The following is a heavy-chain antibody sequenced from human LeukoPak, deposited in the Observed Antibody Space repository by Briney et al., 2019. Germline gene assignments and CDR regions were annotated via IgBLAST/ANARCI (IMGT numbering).Heavy chain of an antibody. V-gene: IGHV3-72*01. CDR2: IRNRVNSYIT. CDR3: VRLGAYYGNYYMDV. D-gene: IGHD3-16*01. CDR1: GFTLSGYW. Sequence: GGSLRLSCAASGFTLSGYWMSWVRQAPGKGLEWVARIRNRVNSYITEYAASVKGRFIISRDDSKSSLYLQMNGLKNEDTAVYYCVRLGAYYGNYYMDVWGKGTTVAVSS. J-gene: IGHJ6*03.